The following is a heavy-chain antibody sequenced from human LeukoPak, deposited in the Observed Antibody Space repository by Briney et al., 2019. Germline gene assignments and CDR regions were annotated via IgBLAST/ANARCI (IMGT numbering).Heavy chain of an antibody. CDR1: GFTFSSYG. CDR2: ISYDGSNK. Sequence: GGSLRLSCAASGFTFSSYGMHWVRQAPGKGLEWVAVISYDGSNKYYADSVKGRFTISRDNSKNTLYLQMNSLRAEDTAVYYCASPETGSSIAVAGRTYFDYWGQGTLVTVSS. J-gene: IGHJ4*02. D-gene: IGHD6-19*01. V-gene: IGHV3-30*03. CDR3: ASPETGSSIAVAGRTYFDY.